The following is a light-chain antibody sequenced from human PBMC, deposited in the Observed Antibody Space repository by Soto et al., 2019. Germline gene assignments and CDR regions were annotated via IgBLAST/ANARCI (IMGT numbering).Light chain of an antibody. CDR3: QHYDNWPPLT. Sequence: EVLVTQSPGTLSVSPGEIATLSCRASQSIRSNLAWYQQKPGQAPRLLIYGASTRATGIPGRFSGSGSGTEFTLTISSLQSEDFGVYYCQHYDNWPPLTFGGGTKVEMK. CDR2: GAS. J-gene: IGKJ4*01. CDR1: QSIRSN. V-gene: IGKV3D-15*01.